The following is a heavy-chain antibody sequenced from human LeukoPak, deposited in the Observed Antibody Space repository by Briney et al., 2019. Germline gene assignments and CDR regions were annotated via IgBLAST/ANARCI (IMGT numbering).Heavy chain of an antibody. Sequence: PGGSLRLSCAASGFTFSSYSMNWVRQAPGKGLEWVSSISGSSSYIYADSLKGRFTISRHNAKNSLYLQMNSLRAEDTAVYYCARDQGRYCSGGSCSLFDYWGQGTLVTVSS. V-gene: IGHV3-21*01. D-gene: IGHD2-15*01. CDR1: GFTFSSYS. J-gene: IGHJ4*02. CDR2: ISGSSSYI. CDR3: ARDQGRYCSGGSCSLFDY.